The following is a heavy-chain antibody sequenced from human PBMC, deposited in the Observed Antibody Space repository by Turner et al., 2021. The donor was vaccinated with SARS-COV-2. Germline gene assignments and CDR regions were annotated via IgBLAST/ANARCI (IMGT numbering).Heavy chain of an antibody. CDR1: GYTFTGYY. J-gene: IGHJ6*02. CDR2: INQNSGGT. V-gene: IGHV1-2*02. Sequence: QVQLVQSGAEVKKPGASVKVSCKASGYTFTGYYMHWVRQAPGQGLEWMGWINQNSGGTNYAQKFQGRVTMTRDTSISTAYMELSRLRSDDTAVYYCAILEYYDILTGVDYGMDVWGQGTTVTVSS. D-gene: IGHD3-9*01. CDR3: AILEYYDILTGVDYGMDV.